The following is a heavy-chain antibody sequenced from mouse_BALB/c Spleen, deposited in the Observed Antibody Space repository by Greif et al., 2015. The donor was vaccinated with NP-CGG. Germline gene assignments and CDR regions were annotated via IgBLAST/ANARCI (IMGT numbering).Heavy chain of an antibody. Sequence: EVQVVESGGGLVQPGGSRKLSCAASGFTFSSFGMHWVRQAPEKGLEWVAYISSGSSTIYYADTVKGRFTISRDNPKNTLFLQMTSLRSEDTAMYYCARPYYGSSPFAYWGQGTLVTVSA. CDR3: ARPYYGSSPFAY. V-gene: IGHV5-17*02. CDR2: ISSGSSTI. CDR1: GFTFSSFG. J-gene: IGHJ3*01. D-gene: IGHD1-1*01.